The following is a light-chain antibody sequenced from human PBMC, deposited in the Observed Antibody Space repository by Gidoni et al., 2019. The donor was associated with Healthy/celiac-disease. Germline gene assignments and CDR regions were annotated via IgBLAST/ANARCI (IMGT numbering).Light chain of an antibody. J-gene: IGKJ2*03. CDR2: AAS. Sequence: DIQMTQSPSSLSASVGDRVTITCRASQRISSYLNWYQQKPGKAPKLLIYAASSLQSGVPSRFSGSGSGTDFTRTISSLQPEDFATYYCQQSYSTPYSFGQGTKLEIK. CDR3: QQSYSTPYS. CDR1: QRISSY. V-gene: IGKV1-39*01.